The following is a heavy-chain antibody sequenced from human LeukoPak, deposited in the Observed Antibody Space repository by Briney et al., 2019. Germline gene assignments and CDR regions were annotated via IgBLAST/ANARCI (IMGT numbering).Heavy chain of an antibody. Sequence: SETLSLTCSVSGGPISGFYWSWIRQPPGKGLEWIGYIFNSGSTTYNTSLKSRLTTSIGMSKNQLSLKLTSVTAADTALYYCARGQYNYGLYAFDVWGQGRVVTVSS. V-gene: IGHV4-59*01. CDR3: ARGQYNYGLYAFDV. D-gene: IGHD5-18*01. CDR1: GGPISGFY. CDR2: IFNSGST. J-gene: IGHJ3*01.